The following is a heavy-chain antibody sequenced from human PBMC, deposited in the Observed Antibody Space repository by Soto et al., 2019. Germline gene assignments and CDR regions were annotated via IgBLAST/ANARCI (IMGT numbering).Heavy chain of an antibody. J-gene: IGHJ4*02. V-gene: IGHV3-7*01. Sequence: GGSLRLSCAASGFAFSSYWMSWVRQAPGKGLEWVANIKQDGSEKSYVDSVKGRFTISRDNAKNSLFLRMHSLRAEDSALYYCARLRPDYGDSYDYWGQGTLVTVSS. CDR1: GFAFSSYW. CDR2: IKQDGSEK. CDR3: ARLRPDYGDSYDY. D-gene: IGHD4-17*01.